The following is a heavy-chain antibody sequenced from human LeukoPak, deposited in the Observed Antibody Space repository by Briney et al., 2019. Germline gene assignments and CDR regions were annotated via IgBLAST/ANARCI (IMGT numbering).Heavy chain of an antibody. CDR3: ARGARGSYSY. J-gene: IGHJ4*02. CDR1: GFTFNNYA. D-gene: IGHD1-26*01. Sequence: PGGSLRLSCAASGFTFNNYAMSWVRQTPGKGLEWVSVISGSGGSTYYADSVKGWFTISRDNSKNTLYLQMNSLRAEDTAVYYCARGARGSYSYWGQGTLVTVSS. CDR2: ISGSGGST. V-gene: IGHV3-23*01.